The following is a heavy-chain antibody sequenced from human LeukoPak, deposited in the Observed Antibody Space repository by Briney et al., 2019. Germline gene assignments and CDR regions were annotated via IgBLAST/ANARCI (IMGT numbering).Heavy chain of an antibody. J-gene: IGHJ5*02. V-gene: IGHV3-23*01. Sequence: GGSLRLSCAASGFTFSSYSMNWVRQAPGKGLEWVSAISGSGGSTYYADSVKGRFTISRDNSKNTLYLQMNSLRAEDTAVYYCAKHKGSVLRFLEWPGRWFDPWGQGTLVTVSS. CDR1: GFTFSSYS. CDR2: ISGSGGST. CDR3: AKHKGSVLRFLEWPGRWFDP. D-gene: IGHD3-3*01.